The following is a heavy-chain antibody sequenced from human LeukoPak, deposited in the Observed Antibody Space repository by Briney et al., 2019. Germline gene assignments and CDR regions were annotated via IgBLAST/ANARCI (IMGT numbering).Heavy chain of an antibody. J-gene: IGHJ5*02. Sequence: GESLKISCKGSGYSLTSYWIGWVRQMPGKGLEWMGIIYPGDSDTRYSPSFQGQVTISADKSISTAYLQWSSLKASDTAMYYCARGEGYSYGFRWFDPWGQGTLVTVSS. V-gene: IGHV5-51*01. CDR2: IYPGDSDT. D-gene: IGHD5-18*01. CDR1: GYSLTSYW. CDR3: ARGEGYSYGFRWFDP.